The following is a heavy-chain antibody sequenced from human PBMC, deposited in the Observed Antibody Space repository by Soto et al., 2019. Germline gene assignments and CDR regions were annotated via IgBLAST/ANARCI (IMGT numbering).Heavy chain of an antibody. V-gene: IGHV4-59*01. CDR3: ARVSYYDIPPDY. J-gene: IGHJ4*02. CDR2: IYYSGST. D-gene: IGHD3-9*01. CDR1: GGSISSYY. Sequence: PSETLSLTCTVSGGSISSYYGSWIRQPPGKGLEWIGYIYYSGSTNYNPSLKSRVTISVDTSKNQFSLKLSSVTAADTAVYYCARVSYYDIPPDYWGQGTLVTVSS.